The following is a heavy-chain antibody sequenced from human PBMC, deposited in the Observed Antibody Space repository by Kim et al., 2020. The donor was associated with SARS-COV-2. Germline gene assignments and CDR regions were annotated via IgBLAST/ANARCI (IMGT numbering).Heavy chain of an antibody. CDR3: ATGRWLQIGVY. Sequence: GGSLRLSCVASGFTVSSSYMTWVRQAPGKGLELVAIIYSDGSTYYADSVKGRFTISRDDSKNSLFVQMNSLRVEDTAVYYCATGRWLQIGVYWGQGTLVTVSS. CDR2: IYSDGST. J-gene: IGHJ1*01. D-gene: IGHD5-12*01. CDR1: GFTVSSSY. V-gene: IGHV3-53*01.